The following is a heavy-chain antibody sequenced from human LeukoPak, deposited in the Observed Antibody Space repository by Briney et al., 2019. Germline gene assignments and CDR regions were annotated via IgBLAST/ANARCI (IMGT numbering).Heavy chain of an antibody. Sequence: SGGSLRLSCTGSGFTFGGYAMSWVRQAPGKGLEWVGFIRSKAYGATREYAASVKGRFIISRDDSKSIAYLQMNSLKIEDTAVYYCIREGTNDYWGQGTLVIVSS. J-gene: IGHJ4*02. CDR1: GFTFGGYA. V-gene: IGHV3-49*04. CDR3: IREGTNDY. D-gene: IGHD1-1*01. CDR2: IRSKAYGATR.